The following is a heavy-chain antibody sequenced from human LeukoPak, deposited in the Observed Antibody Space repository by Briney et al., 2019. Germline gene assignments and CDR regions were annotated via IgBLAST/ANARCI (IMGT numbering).Heavy chain of an antibody. V-gene: IGHV4-4*07. Sequence: TSETLSLTCTVSGGSISSYYWSWIRQPAGKAPEWIGRIYSSGIINYNPSLKSPVTMSLDNSKNQLSLKLSYVTAADTAVYYCARDTGKSGYPDYWGQGTLVTVSS. CDR2: IYSSGII. D-gene: IGHD3-3*01. J-gene: IGHJ4*02. CDR3: ARDTGKSGYPDY. CDR1: GGSISSYY.